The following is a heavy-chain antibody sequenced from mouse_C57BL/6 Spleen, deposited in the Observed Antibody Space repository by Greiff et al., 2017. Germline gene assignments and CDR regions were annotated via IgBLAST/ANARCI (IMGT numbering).Heavy chain of an antibody. CDR1: GYSFTDYN. CDR3: ATDGYWRDYYAMDY. V-gene: IGHV1-39*01. CDR2: INPNYGTT. J-gene: IGHJ4*01. Sequence: VQLQQSGPELVKPGASVKISCKASGYSFTDYNMNWVKQSNGKSLEWIGVINPNYGTTSYNQKFKGKATLTVDQSSSTTYMQLNSLTSEDSAVYYCATDGYWRDYYAMDYWGQGTSVTVSS. D-gene: IGHD2-3*01.